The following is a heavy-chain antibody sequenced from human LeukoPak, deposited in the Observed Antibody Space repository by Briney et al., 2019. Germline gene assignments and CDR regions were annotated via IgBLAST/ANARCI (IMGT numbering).Heavy chain of an antibody. CDR1: GYTFTGYY. Sequence: GASVKVSCKASGYTFTGYYMHWVRQAPGQGLEWMGWINPNSGGTNYAQKFQGRVTMTRDTSISTAYMELSRLRSDDTAVYYCARDLDSSGPDKYYFDYWGQGTLVTVSS. J-gene: IGHJ4*02. CDR2: INPNSGGT. D-gene: IGHD6-19*01. CDR3: ARDLDSSGPDKYYFDY. V-gene: IGHV1-2*02.